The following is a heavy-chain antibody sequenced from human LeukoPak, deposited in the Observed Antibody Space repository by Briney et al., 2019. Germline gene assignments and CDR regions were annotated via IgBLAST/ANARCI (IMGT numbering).Heavy chain of an antibody. CDR3: ARAVRGYSYAYLPY. CDR2: ISYDGSNK. Sequence: GGSLRLSCAASGFTFSSYGMHWVRQAPGKGLEWVAVISYDGSNKYYADSVKGRFTISRDNSKNTLYLQMNSLRAEDTAVYYCARAVRGYSYAYLPYWGQGTLVTVSS. D-gene: IGHD5-18*01. J-gene: IGHJ4*02. CDR1: GFTFSSYG. V-gene: IGHV3-30*03.